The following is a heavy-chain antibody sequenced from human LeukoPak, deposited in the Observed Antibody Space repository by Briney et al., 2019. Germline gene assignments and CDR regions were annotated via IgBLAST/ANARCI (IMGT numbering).Heavy chain of an antibody. J-gene: IGHJ5*02. V-gene: IGHV1-69*04. CDR1: GGTFSSYA. CDR3: ARDPEGYSGYTVRFDP. Sequence: SVKVSCKASGGTFSSYAISWVRQAPGQGLEWMGRIIPILGTANYAQKSQGRVTITADKSTSTAYMELSSLRSEDTAVYYCARDPEGYSGYTVRFDPWGQGTLVTVSS. CDR2: IIPILGTA. D-gene: IGHD5-12*01.